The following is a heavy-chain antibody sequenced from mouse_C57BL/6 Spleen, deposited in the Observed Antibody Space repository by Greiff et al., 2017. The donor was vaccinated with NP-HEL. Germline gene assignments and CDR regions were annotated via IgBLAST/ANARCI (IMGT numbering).Heavy chain of an antibody. V-gene: IGHV1-47*01. Sequence: VQLQQSGAELVKPGASVKMSCKASGYTFTTYSIEWMKQNHGKCLEWIGNFYPYNDDTKYNEKFKGKATLTAAKSSSTVYLELSRLTPDDSAVYYCAGRTGRICDCWGQGTTLTVSS. CDR2: FYPYNDDT. J-gene: IGHJ2*01. CDR3: AGRTGRICDC. D-gene: IGHD4-1*01. CDR1: GYTFTTYS.